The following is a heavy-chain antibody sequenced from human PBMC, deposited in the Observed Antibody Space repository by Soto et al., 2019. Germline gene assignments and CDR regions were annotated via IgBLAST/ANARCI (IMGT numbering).Heavy chain of an antibody. CDR2: INPNSGGT. D-gene: IGHD1-26*01. Sequence: ASVKVSCKASGYTFTGYYMHWMRQAPGQGLEWMGWINPNSGGTNYAQKFQGWVTMTRDTSISTAFMELSRLRSDDTAVYYCATGTFNSGSYYYYYGMDVWGQGTTVTVSS. V-gene: IGHV1-2*04. CDR3: ATGTFNSGSYYYYYGMDV. J-gene: IGHJ6*02. CDR1: GYTFTGYY.